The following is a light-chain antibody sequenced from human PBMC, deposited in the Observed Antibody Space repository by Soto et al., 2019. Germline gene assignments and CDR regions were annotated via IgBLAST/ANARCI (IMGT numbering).Light chain of an antibody. V-gene: IGKV1-39*01. CDR1: QGISTY. Sequence: DVHVSQSTSYLYASVGYRVNITCRASQGISTYLNWYQQKPGKAPKLLIYAASSLQSGVPSRFSGSESETDFTLTISSLQPEDFEHYSCQQSYSTTWTFGQGTKVDIK. CDR3: QQSYSTTWT. CDR2: AAS. J-gene: IGKJ1*01.